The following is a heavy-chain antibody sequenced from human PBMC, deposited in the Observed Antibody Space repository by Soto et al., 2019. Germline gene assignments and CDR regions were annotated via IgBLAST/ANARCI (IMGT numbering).Heavy chain of an antibody. Sequence: SETLSLTCAVYGGSFSGYYWSWIRQPPGKGLEWIGEINHSGSTNYNPSLKSGVTISVDTYKNQFSLKLSSVTAAATAVNYCARGYNDVWSEVYLVVWGQGTLVTVSS. CDR1: GGSFSGYY. CDR3: ARGYNDVWSEVYLVV. D-gene: IGHD3-3*01. J-gene: IGHJ4*02. V-gene: IGHV4-34*01. CDR2: INHSGST.